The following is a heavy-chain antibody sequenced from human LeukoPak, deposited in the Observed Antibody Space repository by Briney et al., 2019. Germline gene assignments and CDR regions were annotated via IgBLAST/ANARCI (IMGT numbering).Heavy chain of an antibody. V-gene: IGHV3-7*03. Sequence: GGSLRLSCAASGFTFSSFWMSWVRQAPGKGLEWVANIRKDGSLQYYVDSVEGRFTISRDNAKNSLYLQMNTLRADDTAVYYCTRVSGGYDMSDYWDQGTLVTVSS. CDR1: GFTFSSFW. CDR2: IRKDGSLQ. D-gene: IGHD3-9*01. CDR3: TRVSGGYDMSDY. J-gene: IGHJ4*02.